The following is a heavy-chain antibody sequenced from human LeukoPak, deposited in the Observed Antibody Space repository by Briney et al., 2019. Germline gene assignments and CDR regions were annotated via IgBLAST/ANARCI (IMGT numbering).Heavy chain of an antibody. V-gene: IGHV3-23*01. CDR1: GFTFSSYT. CDR3: AKVATMYFDY. J-gene: IGHJ4*02. Sequence: GGSRRLSCAASGFTFSSYTMSWVRQAPGKGLEWVSAISGSGGSTYYADSVKDRFTISRDNSKNTLYLQMNSLRAEDTAVYYCAKVATMYFDYWGQGTLVTVSS. CDR2: ISGSGGST. D-gene: IGHD5-12*01.